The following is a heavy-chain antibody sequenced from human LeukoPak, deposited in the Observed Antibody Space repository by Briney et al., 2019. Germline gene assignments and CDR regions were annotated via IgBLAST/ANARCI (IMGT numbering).Heavy chain of an antibody. CDR2: IYSGGST. CDR1: GFTVSSNY. D-gene: IGHD3-3*01. V-gene: IGHV3-53*01. Sequence: GGSLRLSCAASGFTVSSNYMSWVRPAPGKGLEWVSVIYSGGSTYYADSMKGRFTISRDNSKNTLYLQMNSLRAEDTAVYYCAKDQGFLEWAFDYWGQGTLVTVSS. CDR3: AKDQGFLEWAFDY. J-gene: IGHJ4*02.